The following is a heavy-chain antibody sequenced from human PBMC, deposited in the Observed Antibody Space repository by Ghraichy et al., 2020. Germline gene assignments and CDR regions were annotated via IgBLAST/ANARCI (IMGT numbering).Heavy chain of an antibody. CDR1: GFTFSNYA. J-gene: IGHJ4*02. D-gene: IGHD6-19*01. V-gene: IGHV3-48*02. CDR3: ARRSDSGLVFAS. CDR2: ISSGGNTV. Sequence: GGSLRLSCAASGFTFSNYAMNWVRQAPGKGLEWISYISSGGNTVFDADSVRGLFTISRDNAKNSLDLYLYSLTDEDTAVYYCARRSDSGLVFASWGPGTLVVVSS.